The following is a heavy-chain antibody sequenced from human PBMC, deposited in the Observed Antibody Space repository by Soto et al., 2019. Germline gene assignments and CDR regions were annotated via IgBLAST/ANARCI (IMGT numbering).Heavy chain of an antibody. Sequence: GSQRHSCAASQFNFIIYEMNLVRQAPGKGLEWVSYISSSGSTIYYADSVKGRFTISRENAKNSLYLQMNSLRAEETAVYYCARGDFWSVYSFYYWGQETPVPVSS. V-gene: IGHV3-48*03. CDR3: ARGDFWSVYSFYY. J-gene: IGHJ4*02. D-gene: IGHD3-3*01. CDR2: ISSSGSTI. CDR1: QFNFIIYE.